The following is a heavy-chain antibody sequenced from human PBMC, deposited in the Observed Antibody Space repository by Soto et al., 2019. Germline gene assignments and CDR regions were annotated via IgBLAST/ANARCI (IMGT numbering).Heavy chain of an antibody. CDR2: IYYSGST. J-gene: IGHJ6*02. CDR3: AREPWLDGMDV. D-gene: IGHD5-12*01. V-gene: IGHV4-30-4*01. Sequence: SETLSLTCTVSGGSISSGDYYWSWIRQPPGKGREWIGYIYYSGSTYYNPSLKSRVTISVDTSKNQFSLKLSSVTAADTAVYYCAREPWLDGMDVWGQGTTVTVSS. CDR1: GGSISSGDYY.